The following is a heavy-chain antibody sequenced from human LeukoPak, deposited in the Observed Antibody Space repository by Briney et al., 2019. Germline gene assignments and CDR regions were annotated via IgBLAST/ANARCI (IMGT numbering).Heavy chain of an antibody. J-gene: IGHJ3*02. V-gene: IGHV3-23*01. Sequence: AGSLRLSCSASSFTFSSYAMSWLRQAPGQGRMGFSTLSESGGRKYYAESVKGRFTIYRDNSKNTLYLQMNSLRAEDTAVYYCARSPRDSSGSYYSAFDMWGQGTMVTVSA. CDR3: ARSPRDSSGSYYSAFDM. CDR2: LSESGGRK. D-gene: IGHD3-22*01. CDR1: SFTFSSYA.